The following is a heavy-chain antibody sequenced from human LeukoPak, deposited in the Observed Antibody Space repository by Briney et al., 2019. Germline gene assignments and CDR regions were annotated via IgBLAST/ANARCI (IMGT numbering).Heavy chain of an antibody. D-gene: IGHD6-19*01. CDR3: ARDGRAGSLFAY. V-gene: IGHV4-59*01. CDR2: ISYSGST. CDR1: SGSINGYY. J-gene: IGHJ4*02. Sequence: SETLSLTCTVSSGSINGYYWSWIRQPPGKGLEWVGYISYSGSTNYNPSLKSRVTISVDTSKNQFSLKLSSVTAADMAIYYCARDGRAGSLFAYWGQGTLVTVSS.